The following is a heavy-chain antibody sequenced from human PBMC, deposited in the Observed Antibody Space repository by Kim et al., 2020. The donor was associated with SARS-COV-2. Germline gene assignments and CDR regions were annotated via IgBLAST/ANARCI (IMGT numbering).Heavy chain of an antibody. Sequence: ASVKVSCKASGGTFSSYAISWVRQAPGQGLEWMGGIIPIFGTANYAQKFQGRVTITADESTSTAYMELSSLRSEDTAVYYCARGPGVGLRYFDPSPPYFDYWGQGTLVTVSS. CDR3: ARGPGVGLRYFDPSPPYFDY. V-gene: IGHV1-69*13. CDR2: IIPIFGTA. J-gene: IGHJ4*02. CDR1: GGTFSSYA. D-gene: IGHD3-9*01.